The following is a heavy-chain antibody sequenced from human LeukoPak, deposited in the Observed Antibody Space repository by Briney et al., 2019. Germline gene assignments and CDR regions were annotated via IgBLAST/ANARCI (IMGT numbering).Heavy chain of an antibody. CDR3: VKDEGYCSGGSCYRQDY. CDR2: IIPIFGTA. CDR1: GGTFSSYA. J-gene: IGHJ4*02. Sequence: ASVKVSCKASGGTFSSYAISWVRQAPGQGLEWMGGIIPIFGTANYAQKFQGRVTITADESTSTAYMELSSLRSEDTAVYYCVKDEGYCSGGSCYRQDYWGQGTLVTVSS. D-gene: IGHD2-15*01. V-gene: IGHV1-69*13.